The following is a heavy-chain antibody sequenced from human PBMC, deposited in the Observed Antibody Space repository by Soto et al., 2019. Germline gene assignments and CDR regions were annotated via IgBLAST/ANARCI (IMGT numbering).Heavy chain of an antibody. CDR2: ISYDGSNK. D-gene: IGHD2-15*01. CDR3: AKERSSWFSGGARYYQGLDV. J-gene: IGHJ6*02. Sequence: PGGSLRLSCATSGITFSRYGLHWVRQAPGKGLEGVAIISYDGSNKDYADSVKGRFTVSRDNSKNTLYLEMNSLIPEDTAVYYCAKERSSWFSGGARYYQGLDVWGQGTTDTVSS. CDR1: GITFSRYG. V-gene: IGHV3-30*18.